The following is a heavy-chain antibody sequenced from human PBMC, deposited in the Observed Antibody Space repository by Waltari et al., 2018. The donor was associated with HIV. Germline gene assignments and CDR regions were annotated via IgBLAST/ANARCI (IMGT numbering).Heavy chain of an antibody. D-gene: IGHD3-16*01. J-gene: IGHJ4*02. Sequence: QVQLQESGPGLVKPSQTLSLTCSVSGGSISGGADYWSWIRQHPGKGLEWIGYIQDSGSTYYNPSLRSRVSIAVDTSKNQFSLKLNSVTAADTAVYYCSRLTTFFFDYWGQGTLVTVSS. V-gene: IGHV4-31*03. CDR2: IQDSGST. CDR3: SRLTTFFFDY. CDR1: GGSISGGADY.